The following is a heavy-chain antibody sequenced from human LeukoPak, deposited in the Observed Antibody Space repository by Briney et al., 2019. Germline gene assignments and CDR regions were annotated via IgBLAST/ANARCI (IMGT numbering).Heavy chain of an antibody. CDR2: IYHSGST. J-gene: IGHJ6*02. CDR3: ARDKEDYYYYYGMDV. Sequence: TPSETLSLTCAVSGGSISSGGYSWSWIRQPPGKGLEWIGYIYHSGSTYYNPSLKSRVTISVDTSKNQFSLKLSSVTAADTAVYYCARDKEDYYYYYGMDVWGQGATVTVSS. CDR1: GGSISSGGYS. V-gene: IGHV4-30-2*01.